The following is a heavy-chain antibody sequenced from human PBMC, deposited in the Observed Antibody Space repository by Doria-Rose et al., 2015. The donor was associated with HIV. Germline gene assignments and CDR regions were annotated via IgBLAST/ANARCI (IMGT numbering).Heavy chain of an antibody. J-gene: IGHJ6*03. CDR3: ARQTFYYMDV. Sequence: GKGLEWIGYIHDIGGTNYNPSLKSRVTISADTSKDQFSLKLSSLTAADTAVYYCARQTFYYMDVWGKGTTVTVSS. D-gene: IGHD3-16*01. CDR2: IHDIGGT. V-gene: IGHV4-59*08.